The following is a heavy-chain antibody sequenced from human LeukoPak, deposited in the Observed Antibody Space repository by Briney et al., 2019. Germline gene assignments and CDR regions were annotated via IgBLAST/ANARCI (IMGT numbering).Heavy chain of an antibody. Sequence: GGSLRLSCAASGFTFSSYSMNWVRQDPGKGPEWVSHISSTSSYIHYADAVKGRFTISRDNAKKSLFLQMNSLRTEDTAVYYCASEGVAAAGTIDYWGQGTLVTVSS. V-gene: IGHV3-21*05. CDR3: ASEGVAAAGTIDY. CDR2: ISSTSSYI. J-gene: IGHJ4*02. CDR1: GFTFSSYS. D-gene: IGHD6-13*01.